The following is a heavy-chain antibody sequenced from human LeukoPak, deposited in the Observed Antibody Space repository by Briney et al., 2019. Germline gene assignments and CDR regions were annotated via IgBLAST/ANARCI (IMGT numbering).Heavy chain of an antibody. CDR2: ISTSGTTM. J-gene: IGHJ4*02. Sequence: PGGSLRLSRAASGFTFSDYYMNWIRQAPGKGLEWIGYISTSGTTMWYAPSVKGRFTISRDNAKESLFLQMNSLRAEDSGVYYCARPHAYYRCGYFENRGPGTLVTVSS. CDR1: GFTFSDYY. D-gene: IGHD3-16*02. CDR3: ARPHAYYRCGYFEN. V-gene: IGHV3-11*04.